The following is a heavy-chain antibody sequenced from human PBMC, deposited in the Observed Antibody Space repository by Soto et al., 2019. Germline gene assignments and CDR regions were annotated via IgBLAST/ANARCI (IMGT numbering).Heavy chain of an antibody. V-gene: IGHV3-9*01. CDR1: GFTFDDYA. Sequence: ESGGGLVQPGRSLRLSCAASGFTFDDYAMHWVRQAPGKGLEWVSGISWNSGSIGYADSVKGRFTISRDNAKNSLYLQMNSLRAEDTALYYCAKGQQLVKAWFDPWGQGTLVTVSS. D-gene: IGHD6-6*01. CDR3: AKGQQLVKAWFDP. CDR2: ISWNSGSI. J-gene: IGHJ5*02.